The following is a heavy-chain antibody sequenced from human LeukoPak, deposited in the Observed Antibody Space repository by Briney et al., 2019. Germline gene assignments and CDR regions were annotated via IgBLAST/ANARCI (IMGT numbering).Heavy chain of an antibody. Sequence: PSETLSLTCAVSGGSISSGGYSWSWIRQPPGKGLEWIGYIYHSGSTYYNPSLKSRVTISVDRSKNLFSLKLSSVTAADTAVYYCARVVHYDSSGYYEFYFDYWGQGTLVTVSS. J-gene: IGHJ4*02. V-gene: IGHV4-30-2*01. CDR2: IYHSGST. D-gene: IGHD3-22*01. CDR3: ARVVHYDSSGYYEFYFDY. CDR1: GGSISSGGYS.